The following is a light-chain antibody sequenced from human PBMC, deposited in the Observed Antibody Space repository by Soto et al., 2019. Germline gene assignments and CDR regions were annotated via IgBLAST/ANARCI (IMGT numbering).Light chain of an antibody. CDR1: SSDVGGYDY. V-gene: IGLV2-14*01. J-gene: IGLJ2*01. CDR3: SSYTTTSALV. CDR2: EVS. Sequence: QSVLTQPASVSGSPGQSITISCTGTSSDVGGYDYVSWYQHHPGKVPKLIIYEVSKRPSGVSHRFSGSKSGNTASLTISGLQTEDEVDYYCSSYTTTSALVFGGGTKLTVL.